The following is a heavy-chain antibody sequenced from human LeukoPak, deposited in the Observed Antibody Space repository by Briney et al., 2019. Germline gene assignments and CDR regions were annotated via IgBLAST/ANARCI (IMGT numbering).Heavy chain of an antibody. J-gene: IGHJ4*02. CDR2: IIPIFGTA. D-gene: IGHD6-13*01. CDR3: ARDDGSSSTGGYFDY. Sequence: GASVKVSCKASGYTFTSYAMNWVRQAPGQGLEWMGGIIPIFGTANYAQKFQGRVTITADKSTSTAYMELSSLRSEDTAVYYCARDDGSSSTGGYFDYWGQGTLVTVSS. CDR1: GYTFTSYA. V-gene: IGHV1-69*06.